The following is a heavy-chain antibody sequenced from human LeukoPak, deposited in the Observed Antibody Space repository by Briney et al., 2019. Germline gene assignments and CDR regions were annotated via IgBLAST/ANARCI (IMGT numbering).Heavy chain of an antibody. V-gene: IGHV3-23*01. D-gene: IGHD3-22*01. Sequence: GGSLRLSCAASGFTFSSYAMTWVRQAPGKGLEWVSGISGSSSSSYYADSMKGRFTISRDYSNNTVYLQMNSLRAEDTAVYYCVKEGEVVITHRFDSWGQGTLVTVSS. J-gene: IGHJ4*02. CDR3: VKEGEVVITHRFDS. CDR2: ISGSSSSS. CDR1: GFTFSSYA.